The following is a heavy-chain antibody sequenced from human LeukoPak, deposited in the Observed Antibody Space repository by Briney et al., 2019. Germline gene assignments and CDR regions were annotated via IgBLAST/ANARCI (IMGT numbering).Heavy chain of an antibody. CDR1: GGSFSGYH. Sequence: SETLSLTCAVSGGSFSGYHCSWIRQTPGQRLEWIGEIHPYGTTHYNPSLKSRVTMSLDTSKDQFSLRLNSVTAADTAVYYCARGREGLWFGELLREYYFDYWGQGTLVTVSS. V-gene: IGHV4-34*01. J-gene: IGHJ4*02. D-gene: IGHD3-10*01. CDR3: ARGREGLWFGELLREYYFDY. CDR2: IHPYGTT.